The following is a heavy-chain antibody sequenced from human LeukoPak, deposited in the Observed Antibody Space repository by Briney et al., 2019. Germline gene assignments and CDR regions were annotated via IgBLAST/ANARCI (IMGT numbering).Heavy chain of an antibody. Sequence: GGSLRLSCAASGFTFSSYAMYWVRQAPGKGLEWVSGIFGSGGSTHYADSVKGRFTISRDNSKNTLYLQMNSLRAEDTAVYYCAKVESPANFQHWGQGTLVTVSS. J-gene: IGHJ1*01. CDR2: IFGSGGST. CDR3: AKVESPANFQH. V-gene: IGHV3-23*01. CDR1: GFTFSSYA.